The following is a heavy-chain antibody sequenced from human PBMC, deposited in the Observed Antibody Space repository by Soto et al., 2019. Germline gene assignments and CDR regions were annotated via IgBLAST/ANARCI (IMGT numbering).Heavy chain of an antibody. J-gene: IGHJ4*02. D-gene: IGHD6-19*01. V-gene: IGHV3-30*18. Sequence: QVQLVESGGGVVQPGSSLRLSCAASGFNFSSFGMHWVRQAPGKGLEWVALMSYDGSSKYYQDPLKGRFTISRDKSKNTLYLQMSSLRVEDTAVYYCAKDRGWSSADLEYWGQGTLVTVSS. CDR1: GFNFSSFG. CDR3: AKDRGWSSADLEY. CDR2: MSYDGSSK.